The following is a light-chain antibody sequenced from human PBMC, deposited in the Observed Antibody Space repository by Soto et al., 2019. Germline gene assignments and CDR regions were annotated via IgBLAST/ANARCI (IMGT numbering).Light chain of an antibody. V-gene: IGKV1-9*01. CDR1: QGISSY. Sequence: DIQLTQSPSFLSASVGDRVTITCRASQGISSYLAWYQQKPGKAPKLLIYAASTLQSGVPSRFSGSGSGTEFTLTISSLQPEDVATYYCQQLNSYPLHTFGQGTKLEIK. CDR2: AAS. J-gene: IGKJ2*01. CDR3: QQLNSYPLHT.